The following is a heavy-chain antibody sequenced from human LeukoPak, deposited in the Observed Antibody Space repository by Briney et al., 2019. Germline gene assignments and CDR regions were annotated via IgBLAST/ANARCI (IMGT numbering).Heavy chain of an antibody. J-gene: IGHJ5*02. V-gene: IGHV4-30-4*02. D-gene: IGHD2-2*01. CDR3: ARDDGYCSSTSCYSWFDP. Sequence: SETLSLTCTVSGGSISSGDYYWSWIRQPPGKGLEWIGYIYYSGSTYYNPSLKSRVTISVDTSKNQFSLKLSSVTAADTAVYYCARDDGYCSSTSCYSWFDPWGQGTLVTVSS. CDR1: GGSISSGDYY. CDR2: IYYSGST.